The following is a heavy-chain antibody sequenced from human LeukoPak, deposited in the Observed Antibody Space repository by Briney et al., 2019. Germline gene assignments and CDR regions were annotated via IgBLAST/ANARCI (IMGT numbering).Heavy chain of an antibody. CDR3: ARDYYVWGSYRGLADY. J-gene: IGHJ4*02. V-gene: IGHV3-30-3*01. CDR2: ISYDGSNK. D-gene: IGHD3-16*02. CDR1: GFTLSNHW. Sequence: GGSLRLSCAASGFTLSNHWMIWVRQAPGKGLEWVAVISYDGSNKYYADSVKGRFTISRDNSKNTLYLQMNSLRAEDTAVYYCARDYYVWGSYRGLADYWGQGTLVTVSS.